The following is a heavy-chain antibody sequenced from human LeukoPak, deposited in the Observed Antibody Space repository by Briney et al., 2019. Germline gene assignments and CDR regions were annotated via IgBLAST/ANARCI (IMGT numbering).Heavy chain of an antibody. V-gene: IGHV3-23*01. CDR1: GFTFSSYG. Sequence: GGTLRLSCAASGFTFSSYGMSWVRRAPGKGLEWVSAISGSGGSTYYADSVRGRFTISRDNSKNTLYKQMNRLRAADTAVYYCAKAQTHLWFLFDYWGQGTLVTVSS. CDR2: ISGSGGST. CDR3: AKAQTHLWFLFDY. J-gene: IGHJ4*02. D-gene: IGHD5-18*01.